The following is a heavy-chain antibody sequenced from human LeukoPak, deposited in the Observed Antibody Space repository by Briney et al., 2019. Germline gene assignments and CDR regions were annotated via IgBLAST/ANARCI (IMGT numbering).Heavy chain of an antibody. CDR2: INPSGSST. V-gene: IGHV1-46*01. Sequence: GASVKVSCKASGYTFTSYYMHWVRQAPGQGLEWMGIINPSGSSTSYAQKFQGRVTMTRDTSTSTVYMELSSLRSEDTAVYYCASPQSPVVAHYYYGMDVWGQGTTVTVSS. D-gene: IGHD2-15*01. J-gene: IGHJ6*02. CDR1: GYTFTSYY. CDR3: ASPQSPVVAHYYYGMDV.